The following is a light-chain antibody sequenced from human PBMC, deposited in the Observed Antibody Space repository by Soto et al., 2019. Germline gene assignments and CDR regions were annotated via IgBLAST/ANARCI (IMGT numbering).Light chain of an antibody. J-gene: IGLJ1*01. Sequence: QSVLTQPASVSGSPGQSITISCTGTSNDVGAYDYVSWYQQHPGKAPQLIIYDVNNRPSGISTRFSGSKSGSTASLSISGLQSEDEADYYCVSYTSTSTLVFGTGTKLTVL. CDR1: SNDVGAYDY. CDR2: DVN. V-gene: IGLV2-14*03. CDR3: VSYTSTSTLV.